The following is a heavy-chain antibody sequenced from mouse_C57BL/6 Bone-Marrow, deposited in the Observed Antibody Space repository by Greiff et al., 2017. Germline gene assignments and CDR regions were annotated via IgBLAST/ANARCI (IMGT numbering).Heavy chain of an antibody. CDR3: ARQYGSSPYYFDY. V-gene: IGHV5-6*02. Sequence: DVKLVESGGDLVKPGGSLKLSCAASGFTFSSYGMSWVRQTPDKRLEWVATISSGGSYTYYPDSVKGRFTISRDNAKNTLYLQMSSLKSEDTAMYYCARQYGSSPYYFDYWGQGTTLTVSS. CDR1: GFTFSSYG. CDR2: ISSGGSYT. J-gene: IGHJ2*01. D-gene: IGHD1-1*01.